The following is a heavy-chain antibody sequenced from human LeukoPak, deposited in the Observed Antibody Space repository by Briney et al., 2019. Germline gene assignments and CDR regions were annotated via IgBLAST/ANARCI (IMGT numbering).Heavy chain of an antibody. V-gene: IGHV4-4*07. CDR1: GGSISSYY. Sequence: PSETLSLTCTVSGGSISSYYWSWIRQPAGKGLEWIGRIYTSGGTNYNPSLKSRVTMSVDTSKNQFSLKLSSVTAADTAVYYCARFNYGSGSYYVPPYYYYMDVWGKGTTVIISS. D-gene: IGHD3-10*01. CDR3: ARFNYGSGSYYVPPYYYYMDV. CDR2: IYTSGGT. J-gene: IGHJ6*03.